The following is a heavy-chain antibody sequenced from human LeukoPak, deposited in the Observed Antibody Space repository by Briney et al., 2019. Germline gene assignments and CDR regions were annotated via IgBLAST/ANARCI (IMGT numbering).Heavy chain of an antibody. Sequence: GGSLRLSCAASGFTFSSYGMHWVRQAPGKGLEWVAVIWYDGSNKYYADSVKGRFTISRDNSKNTLYLQMNSLRAEDTAVYYCAQSPGEWELLEGSFDYWGQGTLVTVSS. CDR3: AQSPGEWELLEGSFDY. CDR1: GFTFSSYG. CDR2: IWYDGSNK. D-gene: IGHD1-26*01. V-gene: IGHV3-33*01. J-gene: IGHJ4*02.